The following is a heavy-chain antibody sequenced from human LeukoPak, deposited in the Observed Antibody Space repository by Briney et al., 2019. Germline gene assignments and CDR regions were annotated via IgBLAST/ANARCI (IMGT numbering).Heavy chain of an antibody. V-gene: IGHV3-33*01. CDR2: IWYDGSNK. CDR3: ARSDYDILTGYYSAYGMDV. CDR1: GFTFSSYG. Sequence: GGSPRLSCAASGFTFSSYGMHWVRQAPGKGLEWVAVIWYDGSNKYYADSVKGRFTISRDNSKNTLYLQMNSLRAEDTAVYYCARSDYDILTGYYSAYGMDVWGKGTTVTVSS. D-gene: IGHD3-9*01. J-gene: IGHJ6*04.